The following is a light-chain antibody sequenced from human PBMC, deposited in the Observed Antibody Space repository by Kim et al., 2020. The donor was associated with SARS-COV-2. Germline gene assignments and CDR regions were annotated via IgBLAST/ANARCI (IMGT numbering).Light chain of an antibody. CDR3: LLVLGGGRV. V-gene: IGLV7-46*01. Sequence: PGGRDTLTCASGTGAVTSGHYPYWFQKKPGQAPRTVFYDTTHKDSWTPARFSGSLLGDKAALTLSGAQPEDEADYYCLLVLGGGRVFGGGTQLTVL. CDR1: TGAVTSGHY. J-gene: IGLJ3*02. CDR2: DTT.